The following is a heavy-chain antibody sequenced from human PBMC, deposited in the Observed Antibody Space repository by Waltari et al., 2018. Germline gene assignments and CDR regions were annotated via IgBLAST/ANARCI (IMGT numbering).Heavy chain of an antibody. CDR1: GGSISSYY. D-gene: IGHD6-19*01. CDR2: TYTSGST. CDR3: ARAPLSGGIAVADRHWYFDL. J-gene: IGHJ2*01. Sequence: QVQLQESGPGLVKPSETLSLTCTVSGGSISSYYWSWIRQPAGKGLEWIGRTYTSGSTNSNPSLKGRVTMSVDTSKNQFSLKLSSVTAADTAVYYCARAPLSGGIAVADRHWYFDLWGRGTLVTVSS. V-gene: IGHV4-4*07.